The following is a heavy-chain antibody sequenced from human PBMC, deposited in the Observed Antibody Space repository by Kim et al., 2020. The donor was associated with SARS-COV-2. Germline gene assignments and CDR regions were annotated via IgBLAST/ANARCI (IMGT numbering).Heavy chain of an antibody. CDR1: GGTFSSYA. CDR3: AWELHQTEGGWEDFDY. Sequence: SVKVSCKASGGTFSSYAISWVRQAPGQGLEWMGGIIPIFGTANYAQKFQGRVTITADESTSTAYMELSSLRSEDTAVYYCAWELHQTEGGWEDFDYWGQGTLVTVSS. CDR2: IIPIFGTA. J-gene: IGHJ4*02. D-gene: IGHD1-26*01. V-gene: IGHV1-69*13.